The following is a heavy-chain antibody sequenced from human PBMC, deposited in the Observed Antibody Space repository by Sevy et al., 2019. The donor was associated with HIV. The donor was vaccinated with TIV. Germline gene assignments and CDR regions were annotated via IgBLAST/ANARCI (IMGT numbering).Heavy chain of an antibody. CDR1: GLSVSDNY. J-gene: IGHJ6*02. D-gene: IGHD3-22*01. CDR2: FYSDGRT. Sequence: GGSLRLSCAGSGLSVSDNYMNWVRQAPGKGLELVSVFYSDGRTYYADSVKGRFTISSDNSKNTLYLHMSSLRPEDTAVYYCARDRYYDASGYYYYYYGMDVWGQGTTVTVSS. V-gene: IGHV3-66*01. CDR3: ARDRYYDASGYYYYYYGMDV.